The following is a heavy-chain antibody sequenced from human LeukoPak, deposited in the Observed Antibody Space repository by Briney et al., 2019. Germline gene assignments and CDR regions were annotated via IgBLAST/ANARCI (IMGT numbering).Heavy chain of an antibody. CDR2: ISGSGGST. CDR3: AKDRGYDSSGYYYRRIFTTYQFDY. CDR1: GFTFSSYA. Sequence: PGGSLRLSCAASGFTFSSYAMSWVRQAPGKGLEWVSAISGSGGSTYYADSVKGRFTISRYNSKNTLYLQMNSLRAEDTAVYYCAKDRGYDSSGYYYRRIFTTYQFDYWGQGTLVTVSS. J-gene: IGHJ4*02. V-gene: IGHV3-23*01. D-gene: IGHD3-22*01.